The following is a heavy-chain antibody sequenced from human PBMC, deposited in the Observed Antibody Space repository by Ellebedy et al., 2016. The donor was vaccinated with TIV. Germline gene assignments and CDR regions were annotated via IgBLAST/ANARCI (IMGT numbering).Heavy chain of an antibody. Sequence: SQTLSLTCXVSGGSFSAFYWTWIRQPPGKGLEWIGEIYHSGSIYYNPSLKSRVTISVDTSKNQFSLRLSSVTAADTAVYYCARGRGGSYSIPFDHWGQGTLVTVSS. V-gene: IGHV4-34*01. CDR1: GGSFSAFY. CDR2: IYHSGSI. D-gene: IGHD1-26*01. CDR3: ARGRGGSYSIPFDH. J-gene: IGHJ4*02.